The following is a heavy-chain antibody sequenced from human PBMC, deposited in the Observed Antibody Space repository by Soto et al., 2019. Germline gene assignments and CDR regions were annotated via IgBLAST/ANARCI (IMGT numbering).Heavy chain of an antibody. CDR3: AKVVSSSSWWVIDAFDI. V-gene: IGHV3-23*01. Sequence: GGSLRLSCAASGFTFSSYAMSWVRQAPGKGLEWVSAISGSGGSTYYADSVKGRFTISRDNSKNTLYLQMNSLRAEDTAVYYCAKVVSSSSWWVIDAFDIWGQGTMVTVSS. CDR2: ISGSGGST. J-gene: IGHJ3*02. CDR1: GFTFSSYA. D-gene: IGHD6-13*01.